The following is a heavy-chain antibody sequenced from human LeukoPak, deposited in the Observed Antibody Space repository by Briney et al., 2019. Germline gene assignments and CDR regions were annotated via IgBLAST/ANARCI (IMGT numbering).Heavy chain of an antibody. Sequence: SETLSLTCTVSGGSISSSSYYWGWIRQPPGKGLEWIGSIYYSGSTYYNPSLKSRVTISVDTSKNQFSLKLSSVTAADTAVYYCARGGYSGYDYAFDIWGQGTMVTVSS. D-gene: IGHD5-12*01. CDR3: ARGGYSGYDYAFDI. CDR1: GGSISSSSYY. J-gene: IGHJ3*02. V-gene: IGHV4-39*07. CDR2: IYYSGST.